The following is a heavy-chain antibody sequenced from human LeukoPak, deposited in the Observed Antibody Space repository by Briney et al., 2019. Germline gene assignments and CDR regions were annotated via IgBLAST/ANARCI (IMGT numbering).Heavy chain of an antibody. CDR3: ARAGRRWLQLQSYYYYYMDV. J-gene: IGHJ6*03. CDR2: IIPIFGTA. V-gene: IGHV1-69*06. D-gene: IGHD5-24*01. Sequence: RASVKVSCKASGGTFSSYAISWVRQAPGQGLEWMGGIIPIFGTANYAQKFQGRVTITADKSTSTAYMELSSLRSEDTAVYYCARAGRRWLQLQSYYYYYMDVWGKGTTVTVSS. CDR1: GGTFSSYA.